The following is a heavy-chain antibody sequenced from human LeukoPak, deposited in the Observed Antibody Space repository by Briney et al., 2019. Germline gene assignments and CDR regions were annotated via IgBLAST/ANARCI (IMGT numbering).Heavy chain of an antibody. J-gene: IGHJ4*02. D-gene: IGHD5-12*01. CDR2: INHSGST. CDR3: ARVDGGYDRDY. V-gene: IGHV4-34*01. CDR1: SGSFSGYY. Sequence: KPSETLSLTCAVYSGSFSGYYWSWIRQPPGKGLEWIGEINHSGSTNYNPSLKSRVTISVDTSKNQFSLKLSSVTAADTAVYYCARVDGGYDRDYWGQGTLVTVSS.